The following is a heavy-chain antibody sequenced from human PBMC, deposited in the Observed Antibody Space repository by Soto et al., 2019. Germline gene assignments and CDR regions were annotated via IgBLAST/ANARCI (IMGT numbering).Heavy chain of an antibody. CDR1: GFTFSTYS. V-gene: IGHV3-21*01. D-gene: IGHD1-26*01. Sequence: KPGGSLRLSCAASGFTFSTYSMNWVRQAPGKGLEWVSSISSTSSYIYHADSVKGRFTISRDNAKNSLYLQMNGLRAEDTAVYYCTRDREGHYWGQGIQVTVSS. J-gene: IGHJ4*02. CDR3: TRDREGHY. CDR2: ISSTSSYI.